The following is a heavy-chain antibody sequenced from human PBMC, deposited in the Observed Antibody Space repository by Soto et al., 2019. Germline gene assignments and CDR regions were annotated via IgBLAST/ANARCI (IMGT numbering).Heavy chain of an antibody. CDR3: ARMYSSSSCFDY. J-gene: IGHJ4*02. D-gene: IGHD6-6*01. CDR1: GGSISSYY. Sequence: QVQLQESGPGLVKPSETLSLTCTVSGGSISSYYWSWIRQPPGKGLEWIGYIYYSGSTNYNPSLKSRVTISVDTSKNQFSLKLSSVTAADTAVYYCARMYSSSSCFDYWGQGTLVTVSS. CDR2: IYYSGST. V-gene: IGHV4-59*08.